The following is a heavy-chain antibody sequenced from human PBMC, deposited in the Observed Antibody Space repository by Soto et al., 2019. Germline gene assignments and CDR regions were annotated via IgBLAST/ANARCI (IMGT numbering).Heavy chain of an antibody. V-gene: IGHV3-74*01. CDR1: GFTFSSHW. CDR2: TKTDGST. D-gene: IGHD3-10*01. CDR3: ARDMRAVPWYGGVSSAFDM. J-gene: IGHJ3*02. Sequence: GSLRLSCAASGFTFSSHWIHWVRQAPGQGLVWVSRTKTDGSTTYADFVKGPFTISRDNAKNTLYLQMNSLRAEDTAVYYCARDMRAVPWYGGVSSAFDMWGQGTMVTVSS.